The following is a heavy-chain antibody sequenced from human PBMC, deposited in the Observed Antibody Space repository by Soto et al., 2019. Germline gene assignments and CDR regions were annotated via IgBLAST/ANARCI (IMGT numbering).Heavy chain of an antibody. V-gene: IGHV3-23*01. J-gene: IGHJ3*02. CDR2: ISGSGDST. CDR1: GSTFSSYA. Sequence: EVQLWESGGGLVQPGGSLRLSCAASGSTFSSYAMSWVRQAPGKGLEWVSVISGSGDSTYYADSVKGRFTISRDNSKNTLYLQMNSLRAEETAVYYCARELGYCSGGNCYMEGAFDIWGQGTMVTVSS. CDR3: ARELGYCSGGNCYMEGAFDI. D-gene: IGHD2-15*01.